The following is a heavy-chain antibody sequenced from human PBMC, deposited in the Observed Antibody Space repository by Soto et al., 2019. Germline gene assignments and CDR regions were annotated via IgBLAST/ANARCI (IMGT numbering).Heavy chain of an antibody. D-gene: IGHD4-17*01. V-gene: IGHV4-30-2*01. Sequence: PSETLSLTCAVSGGSISSGGYSWSWIRQPPGKGLEWIGYIYHSGSTYYNPSLKSRVTISVDRSKNQFSLKLSSVTAADTAVYYCAARYGDYETHWGQGNLVTVSS. CDR3: AARYGDYETH. J-gene: IGHJ4*02. CDR2: IYHSGST. CDR1: GGSISSGGYS.